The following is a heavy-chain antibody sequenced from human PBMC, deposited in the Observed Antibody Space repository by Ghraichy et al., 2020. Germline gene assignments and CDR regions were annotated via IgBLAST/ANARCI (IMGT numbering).Heavy chain of an antibody. D-gene: IGHD3-10*01. CDR3: ASYSGYFAY. CDR2: VYYSGST. V-gene: IGHV4-39*02. CDR1: GGSIISSSYY. J-gene: IGHJ4*02. Sequence: SETLSLTCTVSGGSIISSSYYWGWIRQPPGKGLEWIGSVYYSGSTYYNPSLKSRVTISVDTSKKHFSLKLSSVTAADTAVYYYASYSGYFAYWGQGTLVTVSS.